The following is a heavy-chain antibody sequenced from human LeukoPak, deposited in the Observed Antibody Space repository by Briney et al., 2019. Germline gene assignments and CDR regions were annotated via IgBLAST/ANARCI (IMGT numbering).Heavy chain of an antibody. CDR2: ISHSGDT. D-gene: IGHD4-23*01. CDR1: GGSISPYY. Sequence: SETLSLTCTVSGGSISPYYWSWIRQPPGEGLEWVGEISHSGDTNYNPSLKSRVTISVDTSKNQFSLNLSSVTAADTAVYYCARGSNSVAYWGQGTLVTVSS. CDR3: ARGSNSVAY. V-gene: IGHV4-34*01. J-gene: IGHJ4*02.